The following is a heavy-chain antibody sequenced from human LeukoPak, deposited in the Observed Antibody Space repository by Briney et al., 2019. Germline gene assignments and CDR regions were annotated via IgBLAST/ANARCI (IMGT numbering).Heavy chain of an antibody. CDR3: ARRRYTSGWLDY. D-gene: IGHD3-22*01. V-gene: IGHV4-34*01. CDR1: GGSFSGYY. Sequence: SETLSLTCAVYGGSFSGYYWSWIRQPPGKGLEWIGEINHSGSTNYNPSLKSRVTISVDTSKNQFSLKLSSVTAADTAVYYCARRRYTSGWLDYWGQGTLVTVSS. CDR2: INHSGST. J-gene: IGHJ4*02.